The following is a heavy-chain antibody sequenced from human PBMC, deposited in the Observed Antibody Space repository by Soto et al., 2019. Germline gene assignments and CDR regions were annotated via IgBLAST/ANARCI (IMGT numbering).Heavy chain of an antibody. CDR1: AFTFSNYA. J-gene: IGHJ4*02. V-gene: IGHV3-23*01. Sequence: GGSLRLSCAASAFTFSNYAMSWVRQAPGKGLEWVSAISGGGGSTNYADSVKGRFTISRDNSKTTLYLQMNSLRAEVTAVYYCAKHPQQLVRDFFDYWGQGTQVTVSS. CDR2: ISGGGGST. CDR3: AKHPQQLVRDFFDY. D-gene: IGHD6-6*01.